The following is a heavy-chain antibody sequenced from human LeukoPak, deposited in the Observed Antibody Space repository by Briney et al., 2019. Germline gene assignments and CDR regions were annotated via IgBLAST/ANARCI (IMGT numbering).Heavy chain of an antibody. Sequence: GGSLRLSCAASGFTFSSYGMHWVRQAPGKGLEWVAVISYDGSNKYYADSVKGRLTISRDNSKNTLYLQMNSLRAEDTAVYYCATTYYYDSSGYRFDHWGQGTLVTVSS. CDR1: GFTFSSYG. CDR2: ISYDGSNK. V-gene: IGHV3-30*03. D-gene: IGHD3-22*01. J-gene: IGHJ4*02. CDR3: ATTYYYDSSGYRFDH.